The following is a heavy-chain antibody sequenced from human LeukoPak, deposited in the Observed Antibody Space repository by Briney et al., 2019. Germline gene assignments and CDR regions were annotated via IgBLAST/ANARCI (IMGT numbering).Heavy chain of an antibody. V-gene: IGHV4-30-4*01. CDR3: ARAVVVTAREYYFDY. D-gene: IGHD2-21*02. CDR2: IYYSGST. Sequence: SQTLSPTCTVSGGSINSGDYYWSWIRQPPGRGLEWIGYIYYSGSTYYNPSLKSRVTISVDTSKNQFSLKLSSVTAADTAVYYCARAVVVTAREYYFDYWGQGTLVTASS. CDR1: GGSINSGDYY. J-gene: IGHJ4*02.